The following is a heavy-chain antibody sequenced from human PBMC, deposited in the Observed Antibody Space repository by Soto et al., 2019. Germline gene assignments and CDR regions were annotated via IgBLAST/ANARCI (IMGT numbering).Heavy chain of an antibody. CDR1: GDSINSGDYY. Sequence: SETLSLTCTVSGDSINSGDYYWSWIRQPPGRGLEWIGYIYYSGTTYYNPSLKSRVIISVDTSKNQFSLKLSSVTAADTAVYYCARAYSYGSGRFDYWGQGNLVTVSS. CDR2: IYYSGTT. J-gene: IGHJ4*02. D-gene: IGHD3-10*01. V-gene: IGHV4-30-4*01. CDR3: ARAYSYGSGRFDY.